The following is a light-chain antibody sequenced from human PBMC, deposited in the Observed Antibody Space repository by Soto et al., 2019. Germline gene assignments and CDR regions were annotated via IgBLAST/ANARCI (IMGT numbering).Light chain of an antibody. J-gene: IGKJ1*01. CDR2: AVS. CDR1: QGVGDD. CDR3: LQDHVYPHM. V-gene: IGKV1-6*01. Sequence: IQMTQAPASLSASVGDNVTITCRASQGVGDDFGWYQQRPGKAPKVLIYAVSTLQYGVPSRFSGTWSGTDFTLTIAGLQPEDSATYYCLQDHVYPHMFGQGTSVEI.